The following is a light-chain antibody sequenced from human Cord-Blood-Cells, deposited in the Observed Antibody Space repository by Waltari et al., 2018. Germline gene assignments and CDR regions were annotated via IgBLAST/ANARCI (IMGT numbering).Light chain of an antibody. Sequence: QSALTQPASVSGSPGQSTTISCTGPSSDVGGYNYVSWYQQHPGKAPKLMIYEVSNRPSGVSNRFSGSKSGNTASLTISGLQAEDEADYYCSSYTSSSTGWVFGGGTKLTVL. J-gene: IGLJ3*02. V-gene: IGLV2-14*01. CDR1: SSDVGGYNY. CDR2: EVS. CDR3: SSYTSSSTGWV.